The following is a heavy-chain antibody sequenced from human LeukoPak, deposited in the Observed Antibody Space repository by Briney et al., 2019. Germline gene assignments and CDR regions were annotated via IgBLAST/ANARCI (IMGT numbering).Heavy chain of an antibody. V-gene: IGHV3-30*04. CDR2: ISYDGSNK. J-gene: IGHJ6*02. CDR3: ARDLAYCGGDCYAYYYYGMDV. D-gene: IGHD2-21*02. CDR1: GFTFSSYA. Sequence: GRSLRLSCAASGFTFSSYAMHWVRQAPGKGLEWVAVISYDGSNKYYADSVQGRFTISRDNSKNTLYLQMNSLRAEDTAVYYCARDLAYCGGDCYAYYYYGMDVWGQGTTVTVSS.